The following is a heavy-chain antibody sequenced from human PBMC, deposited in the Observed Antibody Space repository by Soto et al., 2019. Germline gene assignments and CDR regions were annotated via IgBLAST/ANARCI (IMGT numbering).Heavy chain of an antibody. V-gene: IGHV4-59*01. CDR2: IYYSGST. CDR3: ARAYGDYVGYFDP. J-gene: IGHJ5*02. D-gene: IGHD4-17*01. CDR1: GGSISSYY. Sequence: SETLSRTCTVSGGSISSYYWSWIRQPPGKGLEWIGYIYYSGSTNYNPSLKSRVTISVDTSKNQFSLKLSSVTAADTAVYYCARAYGDYVGYFDPWGQGILVTVSS.